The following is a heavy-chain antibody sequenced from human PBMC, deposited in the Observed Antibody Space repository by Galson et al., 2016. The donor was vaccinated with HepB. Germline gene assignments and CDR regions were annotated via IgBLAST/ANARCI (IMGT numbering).Heavy chain of an antibody. CDR3: ACQGGVVATLVFDF. Sequence: ETLSLTCSVSGGSISSCSFYWVWIRQPPGKGLEWMGSFYYSGTTYYNPSLKSRVTISVDTSKNQFSLKLTSVTAADTAVYYCACQGGVVATLVFDFWGQGTLVTVSS. CDR1: GGSISSCSFY. D-gene: IGHD2-15*01. CDR2: FYYSGTT. V-gene: IGHV4-39*01. J-gene: IGHJ4*02.